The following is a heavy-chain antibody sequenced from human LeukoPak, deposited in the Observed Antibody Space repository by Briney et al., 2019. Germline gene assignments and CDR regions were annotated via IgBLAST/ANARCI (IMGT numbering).Heavy chain of an antibody. CDR3: ARGAGWYDY. V-gene: IGHV4-59*11. CDR1: GGSISSHY. J-gene: IGHJ4*02. Sequence: SETLSLTCAVSGGSISSHYWSWLRQPPGEGLEWVAYIHYTGRTNYNPSLKGRVHISADTANSQSSLNLNSVTAADTAVYYCARGAGWYDYWGQGTLVTVSS. D-gene: IGHD6-19*01. CDR2: IHYTGRT.